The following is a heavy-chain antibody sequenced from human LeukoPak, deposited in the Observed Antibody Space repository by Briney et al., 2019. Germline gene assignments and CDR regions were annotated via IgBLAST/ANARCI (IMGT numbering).Heavy chain of an antibody. CDR3: AKGGTMVRRNWYDP. CDR2: ISYDGSNQ. D-gene: IGHD3-10*01. J-gene: IGHJ5*02. V-gene: IGHV3-30*18. Sequence: GGSLKLSCAASGFTFSDYAMHWVRQAPGKGLEWVAVISYDGSNQYYADSVKGRFTVSRGNSKNTLYLQMNSLRAEDTAVYYCAKGGTMVRRNWYDPWGQGTLVTVSS. CDR1: GFTFSDYA.